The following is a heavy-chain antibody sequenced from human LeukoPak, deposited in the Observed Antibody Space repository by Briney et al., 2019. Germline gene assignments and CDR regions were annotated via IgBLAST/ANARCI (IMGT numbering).Heavy chain of an antibody. CDR2: ISSSGSLI. D-gene: IGHD3-10*01. J-gene: IGHJ4*02. CDR3: ASVLWFGGIFFDY. V-gene: IGHV3-11*01. Sequence: PSETLSLTCTVSGGSISSYYWSWIRQVPGKGLEWVSYISSSGSLINYADSVKGRFTISRDNAKNSLYLQMNSLRVEDTAVYYCASVLWFGGIFFDYWGQGTLVTVSS. CDR1: GGSISSYY.